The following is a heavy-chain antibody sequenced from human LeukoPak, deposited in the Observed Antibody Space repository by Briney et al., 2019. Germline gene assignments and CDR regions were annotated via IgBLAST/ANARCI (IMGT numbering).Heavy chain of an antibody. Sequence: PGGSLRLSCAASGFTFSSYWMHWVRQAPGKGLVWVSRVNSDGSNTTYADSVKGRFTISRGNAKNTLYPQMNSLRAEDTAVYYCARDWGDSSGYLLDYWGQGTLVTVSS. D-gene: IGHD3-22*01. V-gene: IGHV3-74*01. CDR3: ARDWGDSSGYLLDY. CDR2: VNSDGSNT. CDR1: GFTFSSYW. J-gene: IGHJ4*02.